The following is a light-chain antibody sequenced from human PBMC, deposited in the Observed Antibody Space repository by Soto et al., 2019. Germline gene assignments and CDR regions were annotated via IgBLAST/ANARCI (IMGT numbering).Light chain of an antibody. Sequence: EIVLTQSPGTLSLSPGERATLSCRATQSVSSSYLAWYQQKPGQAPRLLIYGAYIRATGIPDRFSGSGSGTDFPLTITKLEPEDLAVYYCQQYGNSIYSFGQGTKLEIK. V-gene: IGKV3-20*01. CDR2: GAY. CDR1: QSVSSSY. J-gene: IGKJ2*03. CDR3: QQYGNSIYS.